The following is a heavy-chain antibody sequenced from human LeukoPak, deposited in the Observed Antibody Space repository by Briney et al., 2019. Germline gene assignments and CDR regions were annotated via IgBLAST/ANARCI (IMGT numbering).Heavy chain of an antibody. CDR2: LYYSGST. Sequence: PSETLSLTCTVSGGSISSSSYYWGWIRQPPGKGLEWIGSLYYSGSTYYNPSLVSRVTISVDTSKNQFSLKLSSVTAADTAVYYCARHTSLNLYFDYWGQGTLVTVSS. D-gene: IGHD1-26*01. CDR1: GGSISSSSYY. CDR3: ARHTSLNLYFDY. J-gene: IGHJ4*02. V-gene: IGHV4-39*01.